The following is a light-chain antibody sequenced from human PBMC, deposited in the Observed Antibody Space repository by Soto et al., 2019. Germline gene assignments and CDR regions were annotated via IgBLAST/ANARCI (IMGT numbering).Light chain of an antibody. J-gene: IGLJ2*01. CDR3: SSYTSSSTLVV. V-gene: IGLV2-14*01. Sequence: QSALTQPASVSGSPGQSITISCTGTSSDVGGYNYVSWYQQHPGKAPKLMIYYVSNRPSGVSNRFSGSKSGNTASLTMSGLQAEDEADYYCSSYTSSSTLVVFGGGTKLTVL. CDR1: SSDVGGYNY. CDR2: YVS.